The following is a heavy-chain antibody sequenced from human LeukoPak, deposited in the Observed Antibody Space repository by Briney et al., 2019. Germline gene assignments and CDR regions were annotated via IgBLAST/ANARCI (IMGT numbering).Heavy chain of an antibody. CDR1: GFTFSSYS. V-gene: IGHV3-48*01. D-gene: IGHD1-26*01. CDR2: ISSGSSTI. Sequence: PGGSLRLSCAASGFTFSSYSMNWVRQAPGKGLEWVSYISSGSSTIYYADSVKGRFTISRDTAKNSLYLQMDSLRAEDTAIYYCARDRRGAPDAFDIWGQGTMVTVSS. J-gene: IGHJ3*02. CDR3: ARDRRGAPDAFDI.